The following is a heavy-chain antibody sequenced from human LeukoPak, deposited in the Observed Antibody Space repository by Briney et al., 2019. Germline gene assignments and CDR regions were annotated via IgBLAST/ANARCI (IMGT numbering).Heavy chain of an antibody. CDR2: ISWNSGSI. V-gene: IGHV3-9*03. D-gene: IGHD3-10*01. J-gene: IGHJ4*02. CDR1: GFTFDDYA. CDR3: AKGSHRWFGELSGY. Sequence: GGSLRLSCAASGFTFDDYAMHWVRQAPGKGLEWVSGISWNSGSIGYADSVKGRFTISRDNAKNSLYLQMNSLRAEDMALYYRAKGSHRWFGELSGYWGQGTLVTVSS.